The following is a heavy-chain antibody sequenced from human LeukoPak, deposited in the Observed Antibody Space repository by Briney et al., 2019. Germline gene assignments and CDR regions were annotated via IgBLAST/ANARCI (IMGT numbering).Heavy chain of an antibody. CDR3: ARDCIAAAGTGTDY. J-gene: IGHJ4*02. CDR1: GYTFTGYY. Sequence: ASVKVSCTASGYTFTGYYMHWVRQAPGQGLEWMGWINPNSGGTNYAQKFQGRVTMTRDTSISTAYMELSRLRSDGTAVYYCARDCIAAAGTGTDYWGQGTLVTVSS. V-gene: IGHV1-2*02. CDR2: INPNSGGT. D-gene: IGHD6-13*01.